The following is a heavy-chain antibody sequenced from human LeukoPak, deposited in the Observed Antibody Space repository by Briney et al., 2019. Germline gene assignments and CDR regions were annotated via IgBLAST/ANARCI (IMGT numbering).Heavy chain of an antibody. V-gene: IGHV1-46*01. Sequence: ASVKVSCKASGYTFTSYYMHWVRQAPGQGLEWMGIINPSGGSTSYAQKFQGRVTMTRDTSTSTVYMELRSLRSDDTAVYYCARDYSGYDGFDYWGQGTLVTVPS. CDR2: INPSGGST. CDR1: GYTFTSYY. D-gene: IGHD5-12*01. CDR3: ARDYSGYDGFDY. J-gene: IGHJ4*02.